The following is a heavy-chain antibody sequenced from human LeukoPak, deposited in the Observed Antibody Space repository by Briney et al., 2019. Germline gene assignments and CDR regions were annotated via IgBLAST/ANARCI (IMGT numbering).Heavy chain of an antibody. CDR3: AGCMEWGQPGYAFDI. J-gene: IGHJ3*02. Sequence: SETLSLTCTVSGGSISSSSYYWGWIRQPPGKRLEWIGSLYYSGSTYYNPSLKSRVTISVDTSKNQFSLKLSSVTAADATVDYSAGCMEWGQPGYAFDIWGQGTMDTVSS. CDR1: GGSISSSSYY. CDR2: LYYSGST. V-gene: IGHV4-39*01. D-gene: IGHD2-8*01.